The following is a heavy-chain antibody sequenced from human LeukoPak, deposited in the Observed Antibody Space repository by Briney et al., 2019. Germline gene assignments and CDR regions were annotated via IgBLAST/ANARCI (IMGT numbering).Heavy chain of an antibody. CDR1: GGSISNSW. CDR2: ISQSART. D-gene: IGHD3-22*01. CDR3: AGVRLGSSGFSEYFEH. V-gene: IGHV4-4*02. J-gene: IGHJ1*01. Sequence: SGTLSLTCAVTGGSISNSWWTWVRQPPGKGLEWIGEISQSARTNYNPSLKSRVTMSVDKSRNQFSLKMNSVTAADTAVYYCAGVRLGSSGFSEYFEHWGQGTLVTASS.